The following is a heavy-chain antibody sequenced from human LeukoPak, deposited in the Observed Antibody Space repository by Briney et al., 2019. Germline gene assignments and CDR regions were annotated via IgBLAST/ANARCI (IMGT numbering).Heavy chain of an antibody. Sequence: ASVKVSCAASGYTFTSYYMHWVRQAPGQGLEWMGIINPSGGSTSYAQKFQGRVTMTRDTSTSTVYMELSSLRSEDTAVYYCASTPTTAMAPTHFDYWGQGTLVTVSS. D-gene: IGHD5-18*01. CDR3: ASTPTTAMAPTHFDY. CDR2: INPSGGST. CDR1: GYTFTSYY. J-gene: IGHJ4*02. V-gene: IGHV1-46*01.